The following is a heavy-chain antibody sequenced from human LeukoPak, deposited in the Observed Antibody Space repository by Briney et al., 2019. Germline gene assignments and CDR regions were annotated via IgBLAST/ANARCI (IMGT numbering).Heavy chain of an antibody. CDR3: AGGYCSGGSCYSRNWFDP. J-gene: IGHJ5*02. CDR2: IKHSGST. CDR1: GGSFSGYY. V-gene: IGHV4-34*01. Sequence: SETLSLTCAVYGGSFSGYYWSWVRQPPGKGLEWIGEIKHSGSTNYNPAPKSRVTISIDTSKNQFYLKLSSVTAADTAVYYCAGGYCSGGSCYSRNWFDPWVQGTLVTVSS. D-gene: IGHD2-15*01.